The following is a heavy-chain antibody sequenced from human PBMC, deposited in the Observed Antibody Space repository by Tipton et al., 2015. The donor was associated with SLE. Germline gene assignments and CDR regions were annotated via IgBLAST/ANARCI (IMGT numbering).Heavy chain of an antibody. CDR2: ISYDGSNK. V-gene: IGHV3-30-3*01. J-gene: IGHJ4*02. D-gene: IGHD6-19*01. CDR3: AREAVAGYYFDY. Sequence: SLRLSCAASGFTFSSYAMHWVRQAPGKGLEWVVVISYDGSNKYYADSVKGRFTISRDNSKNTLYLQMNSLRAEDTAVYYCAREAVAGYYFDYWGQGILVTVSS. CDR1: GFTFSSYA.